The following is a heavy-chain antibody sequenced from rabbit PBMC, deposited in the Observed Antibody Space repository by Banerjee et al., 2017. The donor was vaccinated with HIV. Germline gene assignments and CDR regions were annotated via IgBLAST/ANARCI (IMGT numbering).Heavy chain of an antibody. D-gene: IGHD6-1*01. J-gene: IGHJ4*01. CDR3: ARGQYNYGCAGGACAPVGGYYFNL. CDR1: GFDFSSSV. CDR2: IAAGGSGSA. Sequence: QSLEESGGDLVKPGASLTLTCTASGFDFSSSVMCWVRQAPGKGLEWIACIAAGGSGSAYYASWAKGRFTISKTSSTTVTLQMTSLTAADTATYFCARGQYNYGCAGGACAPVGGYYFNLWGQGTLVTVS. V-gene: IGHV1S40*01.